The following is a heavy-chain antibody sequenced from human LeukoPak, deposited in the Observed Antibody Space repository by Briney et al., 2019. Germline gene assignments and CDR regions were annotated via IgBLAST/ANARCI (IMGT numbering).Heavy chain of an antibody. J-gene: IGHJ4*02. CDR3: AKDYAVGSIDY. D-gene: IGHD3-16*01. V-gene: IGHV3-23*01. CDR2: ISRSGEST. CDR1: GFTFSGFA. Sequence: QPGGSLRLSCAASGFTFSGFAMSWIRQAPGKGLEWVSSISRSGESTFYAGSVRGRFTISRDNSKNTVSLQMESLRAEDTALYYCAKDYAVGSIDYWGQGTLVTVSS.